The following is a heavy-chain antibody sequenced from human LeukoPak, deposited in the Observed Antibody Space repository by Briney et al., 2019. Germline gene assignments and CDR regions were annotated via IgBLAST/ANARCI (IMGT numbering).Heavy chain of an antibody. Sequence: PGGSLRLSCAASGLTFSSYSMNWVRQAPGKGLEWVSSISSSSSYIYYADSVKGRFTISRDNAKNSLYLQMNSLRAEDTAVFYCARTAYCGGDCPNDAFDIWGQGTMVTVSS. D-gene: IGHD2-21*02. CDR3: ARTAYCGGDCPNDAFDI. V-gene: IGHV3-21*01. J-gene: IGHJ3*02. CDR1: GLTFSSYS. CDR2: ISSSSSYI.